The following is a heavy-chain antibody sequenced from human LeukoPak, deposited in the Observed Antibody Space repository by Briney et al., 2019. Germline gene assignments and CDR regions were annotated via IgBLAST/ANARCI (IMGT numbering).Heavy chain of an antibody. V-gene: IGHV4-34*01. CDR3: ARAGITMVRGPQALDY. D-gene: IGHD3-10*01. CDR1: GGSFSGYY. J-gene: IGHJ4*02. Sequence: SETLSLTCAVYGGSFSGYYWSWIRQPPGKGLEWIGEINHSGSTNYNPSLKSRVTISVDTSKNQFSLKLSCVTAADTAVYYCARAGITMVRGPQALDYWGQGTLVTVSS. CDR2: INHSGST.